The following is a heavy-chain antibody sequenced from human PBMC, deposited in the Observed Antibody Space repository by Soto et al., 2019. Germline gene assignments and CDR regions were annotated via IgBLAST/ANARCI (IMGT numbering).Heavy chain of an antibody. J-gene: IGHJ6*02. V-gene: IGHV3-15*01. CDR2: IKSKTDGGTT. CDR3: TTVRFLEWSAPYYYGMDV. Sequence: PVGSLRISCAASGFTFSNAWMSWVRQAPGKGLEWVGRIKSKTDGGTTDYAAPVKGRFTISRDDSKNTLYLQMNSLKTEDTAVYYCTTVRFLEWSAPYYYGMDVWGQGTTVTVSS. CDR1: GFTFSNAW. D-gene: IGHD3-3*01.